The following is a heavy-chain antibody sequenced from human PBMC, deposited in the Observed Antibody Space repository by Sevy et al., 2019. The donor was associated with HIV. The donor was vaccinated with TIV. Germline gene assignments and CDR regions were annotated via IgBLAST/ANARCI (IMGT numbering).Heavy chain of an antibody. J-gene: IGHJ4*02. Sequence: ASVKVSCEASGYTFTSYRIYWVRQAPGQGLEWMGWISPLNGDTNYPQKFQGRVTMITDTSTSTAYMELRSLRSDDTAVYFCARAFCSGGSCYSLAFWGQGALVTVSS. CDR2: ISPLNGDT. CDR1: GYTFTSYR. V-gene: IGHV1-18*01. D-gene: IGHD2-15*01. CDR3: ARAFCSGGSCYSLAF.